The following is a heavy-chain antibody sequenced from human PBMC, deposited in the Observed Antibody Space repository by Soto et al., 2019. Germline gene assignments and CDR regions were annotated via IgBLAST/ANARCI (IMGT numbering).Heavy chain of an antibody. CDR3: ARSLGYCTNGVCYFDY. CDR1: GGTFSSYT. D-gene: IGHD2-8*01. Sequence: SVKVSCKASGGTFSSYTISWVRQAPGQGLEWMGRIIPILGIANYAQKSQGRVTITADKSTSTAYMELSSLRSEDTAVYYCARSLGYCTNGVCYFDYWGQGTLVTVSS. J-gene: IGHJ4*02. CDR2: IIPILGIA. V-gene: IGHV1-69*02.